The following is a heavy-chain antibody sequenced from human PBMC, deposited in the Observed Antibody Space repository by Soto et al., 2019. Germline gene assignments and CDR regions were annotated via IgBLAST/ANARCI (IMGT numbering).Heavy chain of an antibody. CDR1: GFTFSSHS. Sequence: QVQLVESGGGVAQPGRSLRLSCAASGFTFSSHSMHWVRQAPGKGLEWVAVIAFDGSYKYYADSVKGRFTISRDNSKKDLYLQMNSLSAEDTAVYYCARGAGIIVAGTSFEYWGQGTLVTVSS. CDR3: ARGAGIIVAGTSFEY. V-gene: IGHV3-30*04. CDR2: IAFDGSYK. D-gene: IGHD6-19*01. J-gene: IGHJ4*02.